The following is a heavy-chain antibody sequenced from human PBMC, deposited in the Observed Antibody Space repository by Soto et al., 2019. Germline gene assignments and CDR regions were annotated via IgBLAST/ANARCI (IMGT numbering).Heavy chain of an antibody. CDR1: GYDFNTNW. J-gene: IGHJ4*02. CDR2: MYPGDSDT. CDR3: ARLPRDCNKTSCYYADH. Sequence: XDSLTISCRGSGYDFNTNWFGLVRQLPGRGLEWVGIMYPGDSDTRYNPSLQGHVTLSVDVTVSTAFLQWRSLETSDTGMYFCARLPRDCNKTSCYYADHWGQGTQVTVSS. D-gene: IGHD3-3*01. V-gene: IGHV5-51*01.